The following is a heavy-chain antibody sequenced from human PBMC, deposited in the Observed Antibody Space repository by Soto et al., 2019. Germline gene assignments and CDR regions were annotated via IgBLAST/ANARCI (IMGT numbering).Heavy chain of an antibody. V-gene: IGHV3-23*01. J-gene: IGHJ5*02. CDR2: ISGSGGST. CDR1: GFTFSSYS. D-gene: IGHD6-6*01. Sequence: GGSLRLSGAASGFTFSSYSMSWVRQAPGKGLEWVSAISGSGGSTYYADSVKGRFTISRDNSKNTLYLQMNSLRAEDTAVYYCAKEMGGSSTYVNWFDPCGQGTLVTFSS. CDR3: AKEMGGSSTYVNWFDP.